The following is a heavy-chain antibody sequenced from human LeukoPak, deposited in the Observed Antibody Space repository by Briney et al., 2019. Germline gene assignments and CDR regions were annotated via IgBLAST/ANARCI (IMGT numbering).Heavy chain of an antibody. V-gene: IGHV3-48*03. Sequence: GGSLRLSCAASGFTFSSYEMNWVRQAPGKGLEWISDISSSGSTINYADSVKGRFTISRDSAKNSLNLQMNSLRAEDTALYYCAKAGPGFGFDYWGQGTLVTVSS. CDR1: GFTFSSYE. J-gene: IGHJ4*02. CDR2: ISSSGSTI. CDR3: AKAGPGFGFDY. D-gene: IGHD3-10*01.